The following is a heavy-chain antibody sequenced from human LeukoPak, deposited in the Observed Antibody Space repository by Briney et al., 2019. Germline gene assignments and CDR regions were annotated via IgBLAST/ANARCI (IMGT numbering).Heavy chain of an antibody. CDR1: EFTFVRYA. CDR3: VRDPSYGSSWYYYMDV. D-gene: IGHD6-13*01. Sequence: GGSLRLSCAASEFTFVRYAMNWVRPAPGEGVEWGSYISSSSFKIGYADSVKGRFTISRDNSKNSLYLQMDSLRVEDTAVYYCVRDPSYGSSWYYYMDVWGKGATVTVSS. J-gene: IGHJ6*03. CDR2: ISSSSFKI. V-gene: IGHV3-48*04.